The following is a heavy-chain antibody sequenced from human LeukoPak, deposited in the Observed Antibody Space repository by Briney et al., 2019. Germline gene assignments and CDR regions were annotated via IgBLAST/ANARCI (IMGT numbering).Heavy chain of an antibody. CDR2: ISGSGGST. CDR1: GFTFSSYA. Sequence: PGGSLRLSCAASGFTFSSYAMSWFRQAPGKGLEWVSAISGSGGSTYYADSVKGRFTISRDNSKNTLYLQMNSLRAEDTAVYYCAKDGSRVDYYGSGSPGWYFDYWGQGTLVTVSS. J-gene: IGHJ4*02. D-gene: IGHD3-10*01. V-gene: IGHV3-23*01. CDR3: AKDGSRVDYYGSGSPGWYFDY.